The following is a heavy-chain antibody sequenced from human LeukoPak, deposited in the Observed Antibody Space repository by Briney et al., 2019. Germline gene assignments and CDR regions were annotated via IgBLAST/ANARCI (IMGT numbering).Heavy chain of an antibody. CDR1: GFIFTNYW. D-gene: IGHD2-15*01. J-gene: IGHJ4*02. Sequence: GGSLRLSCSASGFIFTNYWMTWVRQAPGKGLEWVANIKQDGSEKYYVDSVKGRFTISRDNAKKSLYLQMNSLRAEDTAVYYCAKDAANLLYYFDHWGQGALVTVSS. CDR3: AKDAANLLYYFDH. CDR2: IKQDGSEK. V-gene: IGHV3-7*04.